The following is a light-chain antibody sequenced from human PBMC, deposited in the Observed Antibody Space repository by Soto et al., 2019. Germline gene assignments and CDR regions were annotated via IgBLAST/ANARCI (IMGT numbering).Light chain of an antibody. CDR1: HNINTY. CDR2: AAS. V-gene: IGKV1-39*01. J-gene: IGKJ5*01. CDR3: QLSDSSLT. Sequence: DIQMTQSPSSLSASVGYRVAITCRASHNINTYLNWYQQRPGKAPRLLIYAASSVQGGVPSRFSGSGSGTDFTLTISSLQPEDFATYYCQLSDSSLTFGQGTRLEIK.